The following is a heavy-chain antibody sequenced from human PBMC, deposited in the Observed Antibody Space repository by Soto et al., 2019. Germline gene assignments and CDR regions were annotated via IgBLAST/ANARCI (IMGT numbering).Heavy chain of an antibody. CDR2: IWDDGSKK. CDR1: GFKFTTSG. D-gene: IGHD4-17*01. CDR3: ARGREGVYGDYFRSYFDY. V-gene: IGHV3-33*01. Sequence: QVQLVESGGGVVQPGRSLRLSCAASGFKFTTSGMHWVRQAPGKGLECVAMIWDDGSKKQYSDSVKGRFIISRDNSNNTLYLQMGSLRAEDTAIYYCARGREGVYGDYFRSYFDYWGQGVRVTVSS. J-gene: IGHJ4*02.